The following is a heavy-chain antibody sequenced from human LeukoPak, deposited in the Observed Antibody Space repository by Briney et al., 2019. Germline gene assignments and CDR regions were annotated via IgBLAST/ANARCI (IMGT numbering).Heavy chain of an antibody. D-gene: IGHD3-10*01. J-gene: IGHJ4*02. CDR3: ARAIWFGEGHDY. CDR1: RGSISSGSYY. Sequence: SGTLSLTCTVSRGSISSGSYYWSWIRQPAGKGLEWIGRIYTSGTTNYNPSLKSRVTISLDTSKNHFSLKLSSVTAADTAVYYCARAIWFGEGHDYWGQGTLVTVSS. CDR2: IYTSGTT. V-gene: IGHV4-61*02.